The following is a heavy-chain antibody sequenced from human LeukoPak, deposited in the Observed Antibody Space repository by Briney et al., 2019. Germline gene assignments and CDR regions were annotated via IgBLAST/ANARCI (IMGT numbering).Heavy chain of an antibody. CDR2: TYYRSKWYN. D-gene: IGHD3-22*01. Sequence: SQTLSLTCAISGDSVSSNSAAWNWIRRSPSRGLEWLGRTYYRSKWYNDYAVSVKSRITINPDTSKNQFSLQLNSVTPEDTAVYYCARDRPPYDSSGYYLANWFDPWGQGTLVTVSS. CDR1: GDSVSSNSAA. V-gene: IGHV6-1*01. J-gene: IGHJ5*02. CDR3: ARDRPPYDSSGYYLANWFDP.